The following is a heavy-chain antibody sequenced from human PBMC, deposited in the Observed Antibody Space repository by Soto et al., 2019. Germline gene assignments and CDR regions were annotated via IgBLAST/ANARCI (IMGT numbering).Heavy chain of an antibody. CDR3: ARDSSGYDFALFDYDSSGQDY. V-gene: IGHV3-33*08. CDR2: IWYDGSNK. CDR1: GFILSRYA. D-gene: IGHD3-22*01. J-gene: IGHJ4*02. Sequence: PVQPQRLSCAASGFILSRYAMHWVCQAPGKGLEWVAVIWYDGSNKYYADSVKGRFTISRDNSKNTLYLQMNSLRAEDTAVYYCARDSSGYDFALFDYDSSGQDYWGQGTLVTVSS.